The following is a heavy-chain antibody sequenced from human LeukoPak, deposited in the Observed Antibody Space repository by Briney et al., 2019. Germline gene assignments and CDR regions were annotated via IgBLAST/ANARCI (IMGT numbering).Heavy chain of an antibody. CDR3: ATYSVTGAWAEYFLH. V-gene: IGHV4-4*07. Sequence: SGTLSLTCTVSGGSISDYYWSWVRQRAGKGLEWIGRIHFSGTTYYNPSLKSRFTMSIDTSKNQFSLKLSSVTAADTAVYYCATYSVTGAWAEYFLHWGQGTLVTVSS. D-gene: IGHD5/OR15-5a*01. CDR1: GGSISDYY. CDR2: IHFSGTT. J-gene: IGHJ1*01.